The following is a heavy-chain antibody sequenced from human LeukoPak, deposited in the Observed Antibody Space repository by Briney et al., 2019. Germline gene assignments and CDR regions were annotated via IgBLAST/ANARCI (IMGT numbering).Heavy chain of an antibody. Sequence: GGSLRLSCAASGFTFSSYGMSRVRQAPGKGLEWVSSISSNSYEIHYADSVRGRFTISRDNANNSLYLQMNSLRAEDTAVYYCAREINDYGDYVFAFDIWGQGTMVTVSS. CDR1: GFTFSSYG. J-gene: IGHJ3*02. D-gene: IGHD4-17*01. V-gene: IGHV3-21*04. CDR2: ISSNSYEI. CDR3: AREINDYGDYVFAFDI.